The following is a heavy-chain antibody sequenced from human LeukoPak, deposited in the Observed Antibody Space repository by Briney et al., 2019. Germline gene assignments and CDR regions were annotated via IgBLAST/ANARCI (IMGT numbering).Heavy chain of an antibody. CDR3: GGEGDTSVYPD. CDR2: INTDGSTT. D-gene: IGHD3-22*01. Sequence: GGSLRLSCAASGFTFGTYWMHWVRQVPGKGLVWVSRINTDGSTTNYADSVKGRFTMSRDNSKNTLYLQMNSLRAEDTAVYYCGGEGDTSVYPDGGRGPLVTVPS. V-gene: IGHV3-74*01. J-gene: IGHJ4*02. CDR1: GFTFGTYW.